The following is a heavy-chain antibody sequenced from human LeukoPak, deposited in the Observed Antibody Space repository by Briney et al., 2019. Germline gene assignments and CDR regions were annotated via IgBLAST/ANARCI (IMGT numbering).Heavy chain of an antibody. CDR3: ATLGMVRGNDY. Sequence: GGSLRLSCVASGFTFSRYALSWVRQATGKGLEWVSAISGSGGSTYYADSVKGRCTISKDNSKNTLYLLMNSLRAEDTAVYYCATLGMVRGNDYWGQGTLVTVSS. CDR2: ISGSGGST. D-gene: IGHD3-10*01. J-gene: IGHJ4*02. CDR1: GFTFSRYA. V-gene: IGHV3-23*01.